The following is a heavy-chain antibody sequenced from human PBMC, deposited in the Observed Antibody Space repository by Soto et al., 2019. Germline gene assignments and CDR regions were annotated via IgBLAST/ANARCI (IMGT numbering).Heavy chain of an antibody. Sequence: QVHLVQSGAEVKKPGSSVKVSCKASGGTFSSYPLSSVRQAPGQGLEWMGGIIPIFGTTKYAQKFQGRVTIIADESTTTAYMELSSLRSEDTAVYYCAMIDYSSGSDYWGQGTLVTVSS. D-gene: IGHD6-19*01. CDR2: IIPIFGTT. J-gene: IGHJ4*02. V-gene: IGHV1-69*01. CDR1: GGTFSSYP. CDR3: AMIDYSSGSDY.